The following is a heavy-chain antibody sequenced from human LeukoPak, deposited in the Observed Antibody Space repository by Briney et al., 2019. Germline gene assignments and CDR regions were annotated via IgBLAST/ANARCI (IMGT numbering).Heavy chain of an antibody. CDR3: ARGYPGGGDAFDI. CDR2: IYTSGST. CDR1: GGSISSGSYY. V-gene: IGHV4-61*02. Sequence: SETLSLTCTVSGGSISSGSYYWSWIRQPAGKGLEWTGRIYTSGSTNYNPSFKSRLTISVDTSKNQFSLKLCSVTAADTAVYYCARGYPGGGDAFDIWGQGTMVTVSS. D-gene: IGHD2-8*02. J-gene: IGHJ3*02.